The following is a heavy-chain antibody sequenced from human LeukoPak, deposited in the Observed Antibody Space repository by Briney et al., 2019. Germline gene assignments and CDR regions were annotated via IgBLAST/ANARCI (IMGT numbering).Heavy chain of an antibody. Sequence: GGSLRLSCAASGFTFSTFAMIWVRQPPGKGLEWVSSIFPSGGEIHYADSVRGRFTISRDNSKSTLSLQMNSLRAEDTAVYYCARDREGWLAFDYWGQGTLVTVSS. CDR3: ARDREGWLAFDY. CDR1: GFTFSTFA. V-gene: IGHV3-23*01. J-gene: IGHJ4*02. D-gene: IGHD6-19*01. CDR2: IFPSGGEI.